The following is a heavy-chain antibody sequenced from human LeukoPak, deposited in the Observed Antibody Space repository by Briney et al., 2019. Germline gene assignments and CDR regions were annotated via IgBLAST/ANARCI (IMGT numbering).Heavy chain of an antibody. CDR3: ARHPPYSYAHGGYYFDY. CDR1: GGSFSGYY. Sequence: SETLSLTCAVYGGSFSGYYWSWICQPPGKGLEWIGEINHSGSTNYNPSLKSRVTISVDTSKNQFSLKLSSVTAADTAVYYCARHPPYSYAHGGYYFDYWGQGTLVTVSS. V-gene: IGHV4-34*01. D-gene: IGHD5-18*01. CDR2: INHSGST. J-gene: IGHJ4*02.